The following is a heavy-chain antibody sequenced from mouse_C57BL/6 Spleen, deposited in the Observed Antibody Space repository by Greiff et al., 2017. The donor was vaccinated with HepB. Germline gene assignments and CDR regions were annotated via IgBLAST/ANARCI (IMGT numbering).Heavy chain of an antibody. CDR1: GYTFTGYW. CDR2: ILPGSGST. Sequence: QVQLKQSGAELMKPGASVKLSCKATGYTFTGYWIEWVKQRPGHGLEWIGEILPGSGSTNYNEKFKGKATFTADTSSNTAYMQLSSLTTEDSAIYYCASRKWGNYYFDYWGQGTTLTVSS. CDR3: ASRKWGNYYFDY. V-gene: IGHV1-9*01. D-gene: IGHD2-1*01. J-gene: IGHJ2*01.